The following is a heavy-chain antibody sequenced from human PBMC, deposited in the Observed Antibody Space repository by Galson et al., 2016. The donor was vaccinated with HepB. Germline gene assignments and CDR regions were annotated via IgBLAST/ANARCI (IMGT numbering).Heavy chain of an antibody. CDR1: GFTFSNYW. Sequence: SLRLSCAASGFTFSNYWMHWVRQAPGKGLVWVSRINSDGSSISYGDSVKGRFTISRDSAKNTLYMQMNSLRVEDTAVYFCAKYSATEASFEDWGQGTLVTVSS. D-gene: IGHD5-12*01. CDR3: AKYSATEASFED. J-gene: IGHJ4*02. V-gene: IGHV3-74*01. CDR2: INSDGSSI.